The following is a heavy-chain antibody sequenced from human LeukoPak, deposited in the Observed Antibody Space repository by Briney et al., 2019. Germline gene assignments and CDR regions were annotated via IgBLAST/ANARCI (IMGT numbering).Heavy chain of an antibody. D-gene: IGHD6-25*01. CDR2: ISDGGGST. Sequence: GGSLRLSCGASGFTFSSYAMSRVRQAPGKGLEWVSFISDGGGSTYYAGSVKGRFTISRDNSKNTLYLQMNSLRGDDTAVYYCAKRAASASYYFDYWGQGTLVTVSS. CDR3: AKRAASASYYFDY. V-gene: IGHV3-23*01. J-gene: IGHJ4*02. CDR1: GFTFSSYA.